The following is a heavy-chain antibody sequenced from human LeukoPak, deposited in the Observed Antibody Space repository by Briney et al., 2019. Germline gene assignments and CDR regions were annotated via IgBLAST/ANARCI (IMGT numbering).Heavy chain of an antibody. Sequence: ASVKVSCKASGYSFNDKYLHWVRQAPGQGLEWMGSINPNSGGTNYAQKFQGRVTMTTDTSISTAYMELSRLRSDDTAVYYCARIRENCTNGVCYGWFDPWGQGTLVTVSS. J-gene: IGHJ5*02. CDR2: INPNSGGT. CDR1: GYSFNDKY. V-gene: IGHV1-2*02. D-gene: IGHD2-8*01. CDR3: ARIRENCTNGVCYGWFDP.